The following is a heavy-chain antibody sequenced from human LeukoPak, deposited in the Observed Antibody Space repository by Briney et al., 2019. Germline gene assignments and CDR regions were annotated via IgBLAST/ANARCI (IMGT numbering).Heavy chain of an antibody. CDR3: ARDSAAHFDH. CDR1: GFTFSSNW. V-gene: IGHV3-74*01. J-gene: IGHJ4*02. D-gene: IGHD2-15*01. Sequence: GGSLRLSCAASGFTFSSNWRHWVRQPPGEGLVWVSRINTDGSSTIYADSVKGRFTMSRDNAKNTLYLQMNSLRAEDTAVYYCARDSAAHFDHWGQGTLATVSS. CDR2: INTDGSST.